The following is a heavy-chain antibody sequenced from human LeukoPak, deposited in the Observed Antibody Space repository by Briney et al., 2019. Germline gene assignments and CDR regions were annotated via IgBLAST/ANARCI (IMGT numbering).Heavy chain of an antibody. D-gene: IGHD3-22*01. V-gene: IGHV4-4*07. J-gene: IGHJ5*02. CDR1: GGSINNYY. CDR3: ARNLPYLDRSGSYSNWFDP. CDR2: TFTTGST. Sequence: PSETLSLTCSVSGGSINNYYWSWVRQPAGQGLEWVGRTFTTGSTNYNPSLKGRVTISIDTSKNQFSLKLSSVTAADTAVYYCARNLPYLDRSGSYSNWFDPWGQGTLVTVSS.